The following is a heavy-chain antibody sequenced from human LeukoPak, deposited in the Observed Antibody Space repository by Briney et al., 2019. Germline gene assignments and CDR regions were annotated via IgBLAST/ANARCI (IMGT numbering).Heavy chain of an antibody. CDR3: ARDFVGAGAFDI. CDR1: GFTFSSYA. V-gene: IGHV3-30-3*01. J-gene: IGHJ3*02. CDR2: ISYDGSNK. Sequence: GGSLRLSCAASGFTFSSYAMHWVRQAPGKGLEWVAVISYDGSNKYYVDSVKGRFTISRDNSKNTLYLQMNSLRAEDTAVYYCARDFVGAGAFDIWGQGTMVTVSS. D-gene: IGHD1-26*01.